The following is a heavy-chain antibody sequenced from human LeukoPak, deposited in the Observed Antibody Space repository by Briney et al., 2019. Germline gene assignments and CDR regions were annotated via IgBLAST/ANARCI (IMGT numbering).Heavy chain of an antibody. CDR3: ARDYYDSSGYPLGYYYYYGMDV. V-gene: IGHV3-23*01. Sequence: GGSLRLSCAASGFSFSSYAMSWVRQAPGKGLEWVSAISGSGGSTYYADSVKGRFTISRDNSKNTLYLQMNSLRAEDTAVYYCARDYYDSSGYPLGYYYYYGMDVWGQGTTVTVSS. J-gene: IGHJ6*02. D-gene: IGHD3-22*01. CDR1: GFSFSSYA. CDR2: ISGSGGST.